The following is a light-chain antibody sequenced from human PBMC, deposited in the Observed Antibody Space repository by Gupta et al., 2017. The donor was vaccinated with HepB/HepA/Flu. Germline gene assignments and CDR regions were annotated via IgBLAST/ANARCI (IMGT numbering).Light chain of an antibody. CDR3: QSYDSSRSGWV. Sequence: SVLTQPPSVSGAPGQRVTISCTGSSSNIGAGFDVHWYQQFPGTAPKLLIYGNNKRPSGVPDRFSGSKSGTSASLAITGLQAEDEADYYCQSYDSSRSGWVFGGGTKLTVL. CDR1: SSNIGAGFD. J-gene: IGLJ3*02. V-gene: IGLV1-40*01. CDR2: GNN.